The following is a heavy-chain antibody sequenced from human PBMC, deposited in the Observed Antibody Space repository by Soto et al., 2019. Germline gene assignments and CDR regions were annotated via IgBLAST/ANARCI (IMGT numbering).Heavy chain of an antibody. Sequence: SETLSLTCAVSGYSIGSASYRGWIRQSPGRGLEWIGNIYHSGTTYYNPSLESRVTISVDTSNNHFSLKLNSVSAADPAVYYCARAFYGGYAPYYYGMDVWGQGTTVTVSS. CDR3: ARAFYGGYAPYYYGMDV. J-gene: IGHJ6*02. D-gene: IGHD4-17*01. CDR1: GYSIGSASY. V-gene: IGHV4-38-2*01. CDR2: IYHSGTT.